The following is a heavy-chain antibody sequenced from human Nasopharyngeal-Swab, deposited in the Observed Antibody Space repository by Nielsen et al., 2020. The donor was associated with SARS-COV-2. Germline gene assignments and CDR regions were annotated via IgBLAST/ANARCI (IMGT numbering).Heavy chain of an antibody. J-gene: IGHJ4*02. Sequence: WIRQPPGKGLEWIGSIYYSGSTYYNPSLKSRVTISVDTSKNQFSPKLSSVTAADTAVYYCARDRSSWYPYYFDYWGQGTLVTVSS. V-gene: IGHV4-39*07. D-gene: IGHD6-13*01. CDR3: ARDRSSWYPYYFDY. CDR2: IYYSGST.